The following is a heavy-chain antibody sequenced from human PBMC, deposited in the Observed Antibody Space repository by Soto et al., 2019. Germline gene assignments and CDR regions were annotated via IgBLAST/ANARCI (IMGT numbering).Heavy chain of an antibody. J-gene: IGHJ6*02. CDR1: SDSMNSGGYY. CDR3: ARRGGSSSGYYYYATDV. CDR2: IYSNGDT. D-gene: IGHD6-6*01. Sequence: PSETLSLTCSVSSDSMNSGGYYWIWIRHHPGKGLEWTGYIYSNGDTYYNPSLKSRVTISVDTSKNQFSLNLTSVTAADTAVYYCARRGGSSSGYYYYATDVWGQGTTVTVSS. V-gene: IGHV4-31*03.